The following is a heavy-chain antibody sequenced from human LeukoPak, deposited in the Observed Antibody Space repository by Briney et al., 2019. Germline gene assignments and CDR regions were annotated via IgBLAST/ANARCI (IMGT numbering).Heavy chain of an antibody. CDR1: GGSFSGYY. CDR3: ARAGRGFDP. J-gene: IGHJ5*02. CDR2: INHSGST. Sequence: PSETLSLTCAVYGGSFSGYYWSWIRQPPGKGLEWIGEINHSGSTNYNPSLKGRVTISVDTSKNQFSLKLSSVTAADTAVYYCARAGRGFDPWGQGTLVTVSS. V-gene: IGHV4-34*01.